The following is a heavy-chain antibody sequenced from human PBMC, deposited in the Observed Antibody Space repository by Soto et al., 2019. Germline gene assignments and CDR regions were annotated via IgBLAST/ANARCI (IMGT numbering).Heavy chain of an antibody. V-gene: IGHV4-59*01. CDR1: GGSISSYY. CDR2: FYHSGNS. Sequence: SETRSLTCNVAGGSISSYYCSWIRQSPEKGLEWIGYFYHSGNSNYNPSLKSRVTISVDTSKNQLSLSLRSVTAADTAVYFCARISSVDPYGYVNGGLDVWGQGTTVTVSS. CDR3: ARISSVDPYGYVNGGLDV. D-gene: IGHD5-18*01. J-gene: IGHJ6*02.